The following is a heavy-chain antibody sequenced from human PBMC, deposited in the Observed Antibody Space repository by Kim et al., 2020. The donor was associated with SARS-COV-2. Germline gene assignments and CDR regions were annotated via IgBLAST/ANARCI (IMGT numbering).Heavy chain of an antibody. CDR2: ISYDGSNK. J-gene: IGHJ4*02. CDR3: AKEGGTGTVTTDVSRLDY. V-gene: IGHV3-30*18. Sequence: GGSLRLSCAASGFTFSSYGMHWVRQAPGKGLEWVAVISYDGSNKYYADSVKGRFTISRDNSKNTLYLQMNSLRAEDTAVYYCAKEGGTGTVTTDVSRLDYWGQGTLVTVSS. D-gene: IGHD4-4*01. CDR1: GFTFSSYG.